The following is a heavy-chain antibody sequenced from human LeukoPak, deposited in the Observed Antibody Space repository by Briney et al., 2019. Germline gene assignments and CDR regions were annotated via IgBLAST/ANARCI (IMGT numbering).Heavy chain of an antibody. Sequence: EASVTVSCKASGYTFTDYYMHWVRPAPGQGLEWMGWINPHSGGTNYAQKFQGRVTMTRDTSISTAYMELSRLRSDDTAVYYCARFDQVSETAGGYWGQGTLVTVSS. CDR3: ARFDQVSETAGGY. J-gene: IGHJ4*02. D-gene: IGHD5/OR15-5a*01. CDR1: GYTFTDYY. V-gene: IGHV1-2*02. CDR2: INPHSGGT.